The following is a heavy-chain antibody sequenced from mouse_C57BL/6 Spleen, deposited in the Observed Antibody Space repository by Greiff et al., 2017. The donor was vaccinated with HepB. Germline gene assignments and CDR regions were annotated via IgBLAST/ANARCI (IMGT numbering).Heavy chain of an antibody. J-gene: IGHJ4*01. Sequence: VQLQQSGAELVRPGASVKLSCKASGYTFTDYYINWVKQRPGQGLEWIARIYPGSGNTYYNEKFKGKATLTAEKSSSTAYMQLSSLTSEDSAVYFCARQLRLDAMDYWGQGTSVTVSS. V-gene: IGHV1-76*01. CDR1: GYTFTDYY. CDR2: IYPGSGNT. CDR3: ARQLRLDAMDY. D-gene: IGHD3-2*02.